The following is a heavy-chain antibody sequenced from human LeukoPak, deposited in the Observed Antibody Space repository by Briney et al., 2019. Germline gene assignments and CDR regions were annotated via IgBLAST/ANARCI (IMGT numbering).Heavy chain of an antibody. CDR3: ARPAVVGAYYYYYGMDV. Sequence: KPSEPLSLTCTVSGGSISSYYWSWIRQPPGKGLEWIGYIYYSGSTNYNPSLKSRVTISVSTAKNQFSLTLSSVTAADTAVYYCARPAVVGAYYYYYGMDVWGQETTVTVSS. CDR1: GGSISSYY. V-gene: IGHV4-59*01. J-gene: IGHJ6*02. CDR2: IYYSGST. D-gene: IGHD1-26*01.